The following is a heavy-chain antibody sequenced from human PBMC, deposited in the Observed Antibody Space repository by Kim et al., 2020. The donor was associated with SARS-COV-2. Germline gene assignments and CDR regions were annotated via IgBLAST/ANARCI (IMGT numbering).Heavy chain of an antibody. Sequence: GGSLRLSCAASGFTFGGYIMHWVRQAPGKGLEWVSGITWNGDSTAYADSVKGRFTISRDNAKNSLYLQMNSLRAEDTALYYCGNLSYHGLDDWGQGTLVT. CDR3: GNLSYHGLDD. CDR1: GFTFGGYI. V-gene: IGHV3-9*01. CDR2: ITWNGDST. D-gene: IGHD2-21*01. J-gene: IGHJ4*02.